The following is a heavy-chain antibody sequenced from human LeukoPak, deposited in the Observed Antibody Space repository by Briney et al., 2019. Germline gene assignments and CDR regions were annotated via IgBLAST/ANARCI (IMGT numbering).Heavy chain of an antibody. Sequence: SETLSLTCTVSGGSISSGSYYWSWIRQPAGKGLEWIGRIYISGSGSTNYNPSLKSRVTMSVDTSKNQFSLKLSSVTAADTAVYYCARDKRVAVAGTYIYYYYMDVWGNGTTVTISS. CDR1: GGSISSGSYY. CDR3: ARDKRVAVAGTYIYYYYMDV. CDR2: IYISGSGST. V-gene: IGHV4-61*02. D-gene: IGHD6-19*01. J-gene: IGHJ6*03.